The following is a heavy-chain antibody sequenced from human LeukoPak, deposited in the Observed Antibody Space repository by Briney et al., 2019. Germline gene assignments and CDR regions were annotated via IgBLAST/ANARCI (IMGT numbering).Heavy chain of an antibody. D-gene: IGHD3/OR15-3a*01. Sequence: ASVKVSCKASGYTFTSYGISWVRQAPGQGLEWMGWISAYNGNTNYAQKLQGRVTMTTDTSTSTAYMELRSLRSDDTAVYYCATFPPIVSGTGAFDIWGQGTMVTVSS. CDR2: ISAYNGNT. J-gene: IGHJ3*02. CDR1: GYTFTSYG. CDR3: ATFPPIVSGTGAFDI. V-gene: IGHV1-18*01.